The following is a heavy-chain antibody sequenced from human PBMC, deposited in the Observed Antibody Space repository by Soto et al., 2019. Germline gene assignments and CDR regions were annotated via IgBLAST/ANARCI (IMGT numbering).Heavy chain of an antibody. CDR2: ISGSGGST. D-gene: IGHD3-22*01. J-gene: IGHJ5*02. CDR3: AKEQVVVVLNWFDP. Sequence: PGGSLRLSCGASGFTFGGYAVSWVRQAPGKGLEWVSAISGSGGSTYYADSVKGRFTISRDNSKNTLYLQMNSLRAEDTAVYYCAKEQVVVVLNWFDPWGQGTLVTVSS. CDR1: GFTFGGYA. V-gene: IGHV3-23*01.